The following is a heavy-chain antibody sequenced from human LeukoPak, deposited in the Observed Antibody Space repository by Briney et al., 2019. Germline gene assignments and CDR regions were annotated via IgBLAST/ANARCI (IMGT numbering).Heavy chain of an antibody. D-gene: IGHD3-10*01. V-gene: IGHV3-48*02. Sequence: PGGSLRLSCAASGFTFTDYSMNWVRQAPGKGLEWVSSMNSDGSHIYHAGSVEGRFTISRDNARNSLYLQMNGLRDEDTAVYYCARGSFGVFDYWGQGLLVTVSS. J-gene: IGHJ4*02. CDR2: MNSDGSHI. CDR3: ARGSFGVFDY. CDR1: GFTFTDYS.